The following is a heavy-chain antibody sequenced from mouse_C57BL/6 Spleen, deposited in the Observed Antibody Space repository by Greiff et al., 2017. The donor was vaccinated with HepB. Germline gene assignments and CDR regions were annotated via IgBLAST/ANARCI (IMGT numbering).Heavy chain of an antibody. CDR3: ARDEMRDGYYVAY. J-gene: IGHJ3*01. CDR1: GYTFTSYW. D-gene: IGHD2-3*01. V-gene: IGHV1-59*01. Sequence: QVQLQQPGAELVRPGTSVKLSCKASGYTFTSYWMHWVKQRPGQGLEWIGVIDPSDSYTNYNQKFKGKATLTVDTSSSTAYMQLSSLTSEDSAVYYCARDEMRDGYYVAYWGQGTLVTVSA. CDR2: IDPSDSYT.